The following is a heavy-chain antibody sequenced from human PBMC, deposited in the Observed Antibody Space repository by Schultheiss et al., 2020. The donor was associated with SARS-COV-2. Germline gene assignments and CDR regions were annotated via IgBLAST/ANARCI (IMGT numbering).Heavy chain of an antibody. D-gene: IGHD6-6*01. Sequence: SETLSLTCAVYGGSFSDYYWNWIRQPPGKGLEWIGEINHSGSTNYNPSLKSRVTISVDTSKNQFSLKLSSMTAADTAVYYCARKVRTIAARLRPFDYWGQGTLVTVSS. CDR2: INHSGST. CDR3: ARKVRTIAARLRPFDY. V-gene: IGHV4-34*01. J-gene: IGHJ4*02. CDR1: GGSFSDYY.